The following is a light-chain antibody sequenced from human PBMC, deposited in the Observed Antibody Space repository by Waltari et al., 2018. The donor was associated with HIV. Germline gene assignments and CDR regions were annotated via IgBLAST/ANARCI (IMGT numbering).Light chain of an antibody. CDR3: GTWDSSLSAVV. CDR2: ENN. V-gene: IGLV1-51*02. CDR1: SSNIGNNY. J-gene: IGLJ2*01. Sequence: QSVLTQPPSVSAAPGQKVTISRSGSSSNIGNNYLSWYQQLPGTAPKVLIYENNKRPSGIPDRFSGSKSGTSATLGVTGLQTGDEADYFCGTWDSSLSAVVFGGGTKLTVL.